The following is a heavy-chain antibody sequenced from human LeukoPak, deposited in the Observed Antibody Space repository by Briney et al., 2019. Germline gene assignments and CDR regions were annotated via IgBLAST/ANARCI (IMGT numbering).Heavy chain of an antibody. CDR3: AGRDGYNSGAFDI. CDR2: INPNSGGT. CDR1: GYTFTGYY. V-gene: IGHV1-2*02. D-gene: IGHD5-24*01. Sequence: ASVKVSCKASGYTFTGYYMHWARQAPGQGLEWMGWINPNSGGTNYAQKLQGRVTMTRDTSISTAYMELSRLRSDDTAVYYCAGRDGYNSGAFDIWGQGTMVTVSS. J-gene: IGHJ3*02.